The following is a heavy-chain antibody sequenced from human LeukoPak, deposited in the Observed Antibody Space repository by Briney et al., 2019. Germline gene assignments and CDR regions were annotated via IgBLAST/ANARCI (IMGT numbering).Heavy chain of an antibody. V-gene: IGHV4-59*08. CDR3: ARVHYYGSGSKLGWFDP. CDR2: MYYSGST. J-gene: IGHJ5*02. CDR1: GGSISTYY. Sequence: KASETLSLTCTVSGGSISTYYWSWIRQPPGKGLECIGYMYYSGSTNYNPSLKSRVTISVDTSKNQFSLKLSSVTAADTAVYYCARVHYYGSGSKLGWFDPWGQGTLVTVSS. D-gene: IGHD3-10*01.